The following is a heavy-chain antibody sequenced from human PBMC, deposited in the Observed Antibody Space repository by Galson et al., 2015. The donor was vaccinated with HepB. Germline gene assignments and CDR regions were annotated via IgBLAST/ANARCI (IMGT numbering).Heavy chain of an antibody. CDR3: ARFNYYYGMDV. Sequence: SVKVSCKASGYTFSNYDISWVRQAPGQGLQWMGGIIPIFGTPKYSQKFRGRVTITADESTRTVYMVLNSLRSEDTAVYHCARFNYYYGMDVWGQGTTVTVSS. CDR1: GYTFSNYD. CDR2: IIPIFGTP. J-gene: IGHJ6*02. V-gene: IGHV1-69*13.